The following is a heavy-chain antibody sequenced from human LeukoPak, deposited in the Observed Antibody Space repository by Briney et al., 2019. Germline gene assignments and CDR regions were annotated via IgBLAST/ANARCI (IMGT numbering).Heavy chain of an antibody. J-gene: IGHJ4*02. CDR3: AKDIATMVRGAVDY. V-gene: IGHV3-9*03. D-gene: IGHD3-10*01. CDR1: GFTFDDYA. CDR2: ISWNSGSI. Sequence: QPGGSLRLSCAASGFTFDDYAMHWVRQAPGKGLEWVSGISWNSGSIGYADSVKGRFTISRDNAKNSLYLQMNSPRAEDMALYYCAKDIATMVRGAVDYWGQGTLVTVSS.